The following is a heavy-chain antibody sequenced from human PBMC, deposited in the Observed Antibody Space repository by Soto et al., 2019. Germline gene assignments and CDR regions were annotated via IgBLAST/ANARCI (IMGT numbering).Heavy chain of an antibody. CDR1: GGSFSGYY. V-gene: IGHV4-34*01. CDR2: INHIGST. CDR3: ARDKITGLFDY. Sequence: SETLSITCAVYGGSFSGYYWTWISQPPGTGMEWIGEINHIGSTNYNPSLKSRVTISVDTSKNQFSLKLTSVTAADTAVYYCARDKITGLFDYWGQGTLVTVSS. D-gene: IGHD2-8*02. J-gene: IGHJ4*02.